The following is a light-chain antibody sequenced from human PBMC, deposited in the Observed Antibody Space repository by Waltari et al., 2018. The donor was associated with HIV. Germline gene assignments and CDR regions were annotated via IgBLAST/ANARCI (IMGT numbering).Light chain of an antibody. CDR3: QAWDSNTGV. Sequence: SYELTQPPSVSVSSGQTASITCSGDKLGDKYACWYQRKPGQSPILVIYQGNRRPSGIPERFSGSNSGNTATLTISGTQAIDEADYYCQAWDSNTGVFGGGTRLTVL. V-gene: IGLV3-1*01. J-gene: IGLJ3*02. CDR1: KLGDKY. CDR2: QGN.